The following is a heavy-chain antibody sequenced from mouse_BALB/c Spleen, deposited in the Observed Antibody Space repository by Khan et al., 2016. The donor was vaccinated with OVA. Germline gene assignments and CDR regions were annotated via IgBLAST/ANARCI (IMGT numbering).Heavy chain of an antibody. J-gene: IGHJ4*01. D-gene: IGHD1-1*01. CDR1: GYSIPSDYA. Sequence: EVQLQESGPGLVKPSPSLSLTCTVTGYSIPSDYAWNWIRQFPGNKLEWMGYITYSGSINYNPSLKSRISITRDTSKNQFFLQLNSVTTEDTATYYCARDGSRYHDARDYGGQGTSVTVSA. V-gene: IGHV3-2*02. CDR3: ARDGSRYHDARDY. CDR2: ITYSGSI.